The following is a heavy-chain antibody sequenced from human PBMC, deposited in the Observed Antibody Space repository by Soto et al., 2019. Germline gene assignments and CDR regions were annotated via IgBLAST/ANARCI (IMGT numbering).Heavy chain of an antibody. CDR1: GYTVTSYA. CDR3: DRGGHIAVVTASFDY. V-gene: IGHV1-46*03. J-gene: IGHJ4*02. D-gene: IGHD2-21*02. Sequence: VEVGCKAPGYTVTSYAMHWARQAPSQGLEWLGWIHPGDGSTTYAQKFLGRVTVTRDTSTTTVFMELSSLRSDDTAVYYCDRGGHIAVVTASFDYWGQGTLVNVSS. CDR2: IHPGDGST.